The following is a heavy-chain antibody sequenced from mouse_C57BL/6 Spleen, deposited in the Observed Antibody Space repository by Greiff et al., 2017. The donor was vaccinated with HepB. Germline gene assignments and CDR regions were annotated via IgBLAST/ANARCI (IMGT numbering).Heavy chain of an antibody. Sequence: VQLQQSGAELVKPGASVKLSCKASGYTFTSYWMHWVKQRPGQGLEWIGMIHPNSGSTNYNEKFKSKATLTVDKSSSTAYMQLSSLTSEDSAVYYCAREDDGYAFFDYWGQGTTLTVSS. V-gene: IGHV1-64*01. J-gene: IGHJ2*01. CDR3: AREDDGYAFFDY. D-gene: IGHD2-3*01. CDR1: GYTFTSYW. CDR2: IHPNSGST.